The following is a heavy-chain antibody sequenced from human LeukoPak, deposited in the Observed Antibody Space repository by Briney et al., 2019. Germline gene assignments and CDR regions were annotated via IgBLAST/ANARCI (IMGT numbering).Heavy chain of an antibody. CDR3: AREISGYSDC. CDR1: GYTFTGYY. CDR2: INANSGDT. V-gene: IGHV1-2*02. J-gene: IGHJ4*02. D-gene: IGHD3-22*01. Sequence: GASVKVSCKASGYTFTGYYMHWVRQAPGQGLEWMGWINANSGDTKYAQKFQGRVTMTRGTSISTAYMELSRLRSDDTAMYYCAREISGYSDCWDQGTLVTVSS.